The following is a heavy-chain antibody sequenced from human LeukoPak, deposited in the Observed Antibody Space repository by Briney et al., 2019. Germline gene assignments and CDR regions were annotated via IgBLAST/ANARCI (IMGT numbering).Heavy chain of an antibody. D-gene: IGHD6-19*01. J-gene: IGHJ6*03. V-gene: IGHV4-59*01. CDR3: ARVERYSSSSGWYPNYYYYMDV. CDR1: GGSISSYY. CDR2: IYYSGST. Sequence: PSETLSLTCTVSGGSISSYYWSWIRQPPGKGLEWIGYIYYSGSTNYNPSLKSRVTISVDTSKNQFSLKLSSVTAADTAVYYCARVERYSSSSGWYPNYYYYMDVWGKGTTVTISS.